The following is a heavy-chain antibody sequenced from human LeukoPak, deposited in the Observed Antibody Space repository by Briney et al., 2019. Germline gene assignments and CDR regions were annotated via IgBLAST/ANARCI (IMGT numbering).Heavy chain of an antibody. CDR1: GGTFSSYA. D-gene: IGHD6-19*01. Sequence: SVKVSCKASGGTFSSYAISWVRQAPGQGLEWMGGIIPIFGTANYAQKFQGRVTITADESTSTAYMELSSLRSEDTAVYYCAREGRVSSGWYEYWGQGTLATVSS. V-gene: IGHV1-69*13. CDR2: IIPIFGTA. J-gene: IGHJ4*02. CDR3: AREGRVSSGWYEY.